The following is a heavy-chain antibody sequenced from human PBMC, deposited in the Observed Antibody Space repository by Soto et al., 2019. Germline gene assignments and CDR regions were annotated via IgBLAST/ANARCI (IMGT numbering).Heavy chain of an antibody. V-gene: IGHV3-30*03. CDR2: ISYDSTKT. D-gene: IGHD1-26*01. CDR1: GFTFNSYG. CDR3: ARSRSAWSDFHYYSLDV. Sequence: GGSLRLSCAASGFTFNSYGMHWVRQGPGNGLEWVAFISYDSTKTYYADSVKGRFTISRDNSNSALYVQMNSLTGEDTAVYYCARSRSAWSDFHYYSLDVWGQGTTVTVSS. J-gene: IGHJ6*02.